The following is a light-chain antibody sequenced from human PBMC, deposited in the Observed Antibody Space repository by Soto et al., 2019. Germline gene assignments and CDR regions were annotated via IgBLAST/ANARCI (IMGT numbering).Light chain of an antibody. V-gene: IGKV1-17*02. CDR3: QQANSFPLT. Sequence: DIQMTQSPSSLSASVGGRVTITCRASQDIGTSLDWFQQKPGTAPKRLIYTISDLQSGVPSRFSGGGSGTEFTLTISNLQSEDFATYYCQQANSFPLTFGGGTKVDIK. CDR2: TIS. J-gene: IGKJ4*01. CDR1: QDIGTS.